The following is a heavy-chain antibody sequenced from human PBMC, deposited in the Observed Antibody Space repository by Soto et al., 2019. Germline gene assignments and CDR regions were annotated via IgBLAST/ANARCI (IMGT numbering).Heavy chain of an antibody. CDR1: GGSISSYY. D-gene: IGHD3-16*01. CDR2: IYYSGRT. Sequence: QVQLQESGPGLVKPSETLSLTCTVSGGSISSYYWSWIRQPPGKGLEWIGYIYYSGRTNYNPSLKSRVTISVDTSKNQFSLKLSSVTAADTAVYYCARDSSGVMAGWYFDLWGRGTLVTVSS. CDR3: ARDSSGVMAGWYFDL. V-gene: IGHV4-59*01. J-gene: IGHJ2*01.